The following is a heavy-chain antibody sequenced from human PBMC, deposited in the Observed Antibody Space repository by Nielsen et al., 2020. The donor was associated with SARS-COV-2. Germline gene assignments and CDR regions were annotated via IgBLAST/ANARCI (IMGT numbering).Heavy chain of an antibody. V-gene: IGHV3-9*01. D-gene: IGHD4-17*01. J-gene: IGHJ5*02. CDR3: AKWTWYDYGAGGWFDP. CDR1: GFTFDDYA. Sequence: GGSLRLSCAASGFTFDDYAMHWVRQAPGKGLEWVSGISWNSGSIGYADSVKGRFTISRDNAKNSLYLQMNSLRAEDTALYYCAKWTWYDYGAGGWFDPWGQGTLVTVSS. CDR2: ISWNSGSI.